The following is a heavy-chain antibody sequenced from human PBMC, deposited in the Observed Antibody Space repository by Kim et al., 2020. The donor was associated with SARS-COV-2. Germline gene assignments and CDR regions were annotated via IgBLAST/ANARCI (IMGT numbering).Heavy chain of an antibody. CDR3: TRDCGGDCHWFDP. J-gene: IGHJ5*02. D-gene: IGHD2-21*02. V-gene: IGHV3-48*03. CDR1: GFMFSSYE. Sequence: GGSLILSCTASGFMFSSYEMNWVRQAPGKGLEWISYISGSGSVRSYADSVKGRFTISRDNAKYSVYLQMNSLRAEDSAVYYCTRDCGGDCHWFDPWGQGTLVTVSS. CDR2: ISGSGSVR.